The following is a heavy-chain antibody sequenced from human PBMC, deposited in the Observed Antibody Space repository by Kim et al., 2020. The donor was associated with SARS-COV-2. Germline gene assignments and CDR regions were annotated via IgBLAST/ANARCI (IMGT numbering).Heavy chain of an antibody. CDR2: ISYDGSNK. V-gene: IGHV3-30*18. CDR3: AKEDRQWLVLEESIFDY. J-gene: IGHJ4*02. CDR1: GFTFSSYG. Sequence: GGSLRLSCAASGFTFSSYGMHWVRQAPGKGLEWVAVISYDGSNKYYADSVKGRFPISRDNSKNTLYLQMNSLRAEDTAVYYCAKEDRQWLVLEESIFDYWGQGTLVTVSS. D-gene: IGHD6-19*01.